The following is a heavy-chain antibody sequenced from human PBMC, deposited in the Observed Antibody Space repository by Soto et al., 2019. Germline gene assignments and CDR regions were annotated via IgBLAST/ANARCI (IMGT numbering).Heavy chain of an antibody. Sequence: GDSLKISCQGSGYRFTSYWIGWVRQMPGKGLEWMGVIYPADSDTRYSPSFQGQVTISADKSISTAYLQWSSLKASDTAMYYCVRHSPVTGTDPYYYYTMDVWGQGTTVTVSS. CDR2: IYPADSDT. D-gene: IGHD1-7*01. CDR1: GYRFTSYW. CDR3: VRHSPVTGTDPYYYYTMDV. V-gene: IGHV5-51*01. J-gene: IGHJ6*02.